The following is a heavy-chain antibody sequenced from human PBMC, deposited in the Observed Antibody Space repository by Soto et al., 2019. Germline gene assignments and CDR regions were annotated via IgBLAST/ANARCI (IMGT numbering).Heavy chain of an antibody. CDR1: GFSFSRYA. D-gene: IGHD1-26*01. CDR3: GKDQLNSGCYSTSDY. V-gene: IGHV3-23*01. Sequence: PGGSLRLSCVASGFSFSRYAMSWVRQAPGKGLEWVSVISGSGSSTYYADSVKGRFTISRDNSKNTVYLQMNSLRAEDTAVYFCGKDQLNSGCYSTSDYWGQGTLVTFSS. CDR2: ISGSGSST. J-gene: IGHJ4*02.